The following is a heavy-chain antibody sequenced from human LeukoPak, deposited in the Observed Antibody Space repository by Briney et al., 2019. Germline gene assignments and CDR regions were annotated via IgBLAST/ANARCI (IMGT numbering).Heavy chain of an antibody. V-gene: IGHV3-7*04. CDR2: INEEGNGR. CDR3: ARWIYAGGSWTLDY. D-gene: IGHD3-16*01. J-gene: IGHJ4*02. CDR1: GFSFSNYW. Sequence: GGPLRLSCAASGFSFSNYWMNWVRQAPGKGLEWVANINEEGNGRYYVDSVKGRFIISRDNANNSLYLQMNSLRAEDTAVYLCARWIYAGGSWTLDYWGQGALVTVSS.